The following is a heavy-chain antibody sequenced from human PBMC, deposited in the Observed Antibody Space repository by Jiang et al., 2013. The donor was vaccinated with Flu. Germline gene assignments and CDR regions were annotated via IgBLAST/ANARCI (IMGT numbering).Heavy chain of an antibody. CDR1: GFTFSSYG. CDR2: ISYDGSNK. J-gene: IGHJ4*02. CDR3: AKDWIPPSGEYGGLYFDY. D-gene: IGHD1-26*01. V-gene: IGHV3-30*18. Sequence: QLVESGGGVVQPGRSLRLSCAASGFTFSSYGMHWVRQAPGKGLEWVAIISYDGSNKYYADSVKGRFTISRDNSKNTLYLQMNSLRAEDTAVYYCAKDWIPPSGEYGGLYFDYWGQGTLLTVSS.